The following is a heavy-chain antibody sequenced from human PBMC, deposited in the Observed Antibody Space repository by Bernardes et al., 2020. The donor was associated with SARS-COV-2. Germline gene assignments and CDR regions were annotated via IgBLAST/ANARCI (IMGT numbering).Heavy chain of an antibody. CDR2: ITPYNGDT. CDR1: GYTFITYG. J-gene: IGHJ4*02. CDR3: ARGKGIDNRSPPFDH. V-gene: IGHV1-18*04. Sequence: ASVKVSCKASGYTFITYGISWVRQAPGQGLEWMGWITPYNGDTKSAQTLQGRVTMTTDTYTNTAYMELRSLRPDDAAVYYCARGKGIDNRSPPFDHWGQGTLVTVSS. D-gene: IGHD1-26*01.